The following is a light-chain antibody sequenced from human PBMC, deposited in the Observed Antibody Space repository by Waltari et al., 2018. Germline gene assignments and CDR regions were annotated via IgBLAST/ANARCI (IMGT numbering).Light chain of an antibody. CDR2: DAS. Sequence: EIVLTQSPATLSLSPGERATLSCRASQSVSRHLAWYQQKPGQAPRLLIYDASNRAPGIPLRFSGSGSGTDFTLTISSLEPEDFAVYYCQQRSTWPSLTFGGWTKVEIK. J-gene: IGKJ4*01. CDR3: QQRSTWPSLT. V-gene: IGKV3-11*01. CDR1: QSVSRH.